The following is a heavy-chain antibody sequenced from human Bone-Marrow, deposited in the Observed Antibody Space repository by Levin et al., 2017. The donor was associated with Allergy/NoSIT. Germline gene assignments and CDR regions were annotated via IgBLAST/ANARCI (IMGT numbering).Heavy chain of an antibody. V-gene: IGHV4-34*01. CDR3: ARVSKNYYYYYMDV. J-gene: IGHJ6*03. CDR1: GGSFSDDQ. Sequence: GSLRLSCAVYGGSFSDDQWSWIRQSPGKGLEWIGEINHSGSTNYNPSLKSRVTLSLDTPKNQFSLNLSSVTAADTAVYYCARVSKNYYYYYMDVWGKGTTVTVSS. CDR2: INHSGST.